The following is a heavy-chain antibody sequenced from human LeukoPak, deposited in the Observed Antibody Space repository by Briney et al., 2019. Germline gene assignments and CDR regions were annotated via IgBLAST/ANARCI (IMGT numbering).Heavy chain of an antibody. D-gene: IGHD4-17*01. Sequence: GGSLRLSCAASGFTFSSYGMHWVRQAPGKGLEWVAVIWYGGSNKYYADSVKGRFTISRDNSKNTLYLQMNSLRAEDTAVYYCARDLDYGAWDYWGQGTLVTVSS. CDR2: IWYGGSNK. J-gene: IGHJ4*02. CDR3: ARDLDYGAWDY. CDR1: GFTFSSYG. V-gene: IGHV3-33*08.